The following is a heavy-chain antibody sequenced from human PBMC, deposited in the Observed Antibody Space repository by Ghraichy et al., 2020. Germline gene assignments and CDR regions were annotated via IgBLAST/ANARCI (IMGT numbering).Heavy chain of an antibody. Sequence: SETLSLTCTVSGGSISTYYWSWIRQPPGKGLEWIWYIYYSGTTNYNPSLKSRVTIPVDTSKNQFSLKLSSVTATDTAGYYCARRDTSTDFDYWGQGALVTVSS. CDR3: ARRDTSTDFDY. CDR1: GGSISTYY. V-gene: IGHV4-59*08. CDR2: IYYSGTT. J-gene: IGHJ4*02. D-gene: IGHD2-2*01.